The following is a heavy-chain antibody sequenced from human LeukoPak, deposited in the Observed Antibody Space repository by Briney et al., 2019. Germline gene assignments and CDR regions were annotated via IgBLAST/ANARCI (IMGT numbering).Heavy chain of an antibody. Sequence: PGGSLRLSCAAAEFIVSSNYMSWVRQAPGKGLEWVSVIYSGGKINYADSVKGRFTISRDNSKNTLYLQMNSLRAEDTAVYYCARGVANYYDNSGYQNWGQGTLVTVSS. D-gene: IGHD3-22*01. CDR3: ARGVANYYDNSGYQN. CDR2: IYSGGKI. J-gene: IGHJ4*02. V-gene: IGHV3-53*01. CDR1: EFIVSSNY.